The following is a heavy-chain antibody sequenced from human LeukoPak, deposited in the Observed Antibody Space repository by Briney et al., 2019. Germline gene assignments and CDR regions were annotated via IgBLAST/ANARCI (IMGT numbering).Heavy chain of an antibody. CDR1: GFTFSSYW. D-gene: IGHD6-19*01. Sequence: GGSLRLSCAASGFTFSSYWMSWVRQAPGKGPEWVAIIKQDGGEKYYVDSVKGRCTISRDKANNSLYLQMNSLRAEDTAVYYCARSSKAESTRYSSGWYSGPPYYYGMDVWGQGTTVTVSS. J-gene: IGHJ6*02. CDR2: IKQDGGEK. V-gene: IGHV3-7*05. CDR3: ARSSKAESTRYSSGWYSGPPYYYGMDV.